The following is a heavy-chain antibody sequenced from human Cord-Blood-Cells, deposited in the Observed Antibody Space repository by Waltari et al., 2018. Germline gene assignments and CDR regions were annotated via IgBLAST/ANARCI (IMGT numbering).Heavy chain of an antibody. CDR2: IEIDGSNK. D-gene: IGHD6-13*01. CDR3: AKDRGIAAAGTPYYGMDV. V-gene: IGHV3-30*18. Sequence: QVQLVESGGGVVQPGRSLRLSCAASGFTFSSYGMHWVRQATGKGLEGVAVIEIDGSNKDNADSVKVRFTISRDNSKNTLYLQMNSLRAEDTAVYYCAKDRGIAAAGTPYYGMDVWGQGTTVTVSS. J-gene: IGHJ6*02. CDR1: GFTFSSYG.